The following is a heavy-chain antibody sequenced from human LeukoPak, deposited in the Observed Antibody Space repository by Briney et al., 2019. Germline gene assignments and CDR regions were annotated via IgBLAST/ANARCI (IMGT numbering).Heavy chain of an antibody. CDR2: ICGSGGTT. CDR3: TGETYDFYH. D-gene: IGHD1-1*01. J-gene: IGHJ4*02. V-gene: IGHV3-23*01. CDR1: GFTLSSFA. Sequence: GGSLRLSCAASGFTLSSFAMSWVRQAPGKGLEWVSGICGSGGTTYYADSVKGRFPISRDNSKNTLYLQMNSLRAEDSALDYCTGETYDFYHWGQGTLVTVSS.